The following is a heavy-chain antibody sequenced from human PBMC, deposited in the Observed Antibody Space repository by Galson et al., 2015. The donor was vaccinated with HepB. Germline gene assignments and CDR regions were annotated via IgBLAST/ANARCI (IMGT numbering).Heavy chain of an antibody. J-gene: IGHJ6*02. CDR3: ARAGCSSTSCPGNYYYGMDV. CDR1: GFTVSSNY. V-gene: IGHV3-66*01. D-gene: IGHD2-2*01. CDR2: IYSGGSI. Sequence: SLRLSCAASGFTVSSNYMSWVRQAPGKGLEWVSVIYSGGSIYYADSVKGRFTISRDNSKNTLYLQMNSLRAEDTAVYYCARAGCSSTSCPGNYYYGMDVWGQGTTVTVSS.